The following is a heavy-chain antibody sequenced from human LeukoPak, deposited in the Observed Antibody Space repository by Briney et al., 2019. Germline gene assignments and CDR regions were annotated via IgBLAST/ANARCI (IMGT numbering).Heavy chain of an antibody. V-gene: IGHV4-59*08. CDR2: IYYSGST. CDR3: ARHHYGSGSYYKWFDP. J-gene: IGHJ5*02. D-gene: IGHD3-10*01. Sequence: SETLSLTCTVSGGSISSYYWSWIRQPRGKGLEWVGYIYYSGSTNYNPSLKRRVTISVDTSTNQFSLKLSSVTAADTAVYYCARHHYGSGSYYKWFDPWGQGTLVTVSS. CDR1: GGSISSYY.